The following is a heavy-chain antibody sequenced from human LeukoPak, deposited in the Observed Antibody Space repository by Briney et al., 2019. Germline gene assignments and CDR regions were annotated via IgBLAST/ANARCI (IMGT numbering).Heavy chain of an antibody. V-gene: IGHV3-23*01. CDR1: GFTFRNYG. D-gene: IGHD1-26*01. CDR2: ISGSGGRT. CDR3: AKKSLYSGSYYFDY. Sequence: PGGSLRLSCSASGFTFRNYGMSWVRQAPGRGLEWVSAISGSGGRTYYADSVKGRFTISRDNSENTLYLQMNSLRAEDAAVYYCAKKSLYSGSYYFDYWGQGTLVTVSS. J-gene: IGHJ4*02.